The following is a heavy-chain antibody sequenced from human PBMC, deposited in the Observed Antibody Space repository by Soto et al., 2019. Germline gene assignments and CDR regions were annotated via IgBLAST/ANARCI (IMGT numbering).Heavy chain of an antibody. CDR1: GGTFSSYT. J-gene: IGHJ4*02. D-gene: IGHD6-6*01. CDR2: IIPILGIA. CDR3: ARDLSSSSSFDY. V-gene: IGHV1-69*04. Sequence: ASVKVSCKASGGTFSSYTISWVRQAPGQGLEWMGRIIPILGIANYAQKFQGRVTITADKSTSTAYMELSSLRSEDTAVYYCARDLSSSSSFDYWGQGTLVPVSS.